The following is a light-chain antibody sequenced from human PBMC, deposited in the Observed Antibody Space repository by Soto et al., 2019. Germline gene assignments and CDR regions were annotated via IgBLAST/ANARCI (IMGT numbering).Light chain of an antibody. Sequence: DIDLTQSPATLSLSPGERATLSCRASQSISNSLAWYQQKPGQAPRLIINDAFNRATGIPARFSGSGSGTEFTLTISSLLSEDFAVYYCQQYNNWPPWTFGQGTKVDIK. CDR3: QQYNNWPPWT. J-gene: IGKJ1*01. CDR2: DAF. V-gene: IGKV3-11*01. CDR1: QSISNS.